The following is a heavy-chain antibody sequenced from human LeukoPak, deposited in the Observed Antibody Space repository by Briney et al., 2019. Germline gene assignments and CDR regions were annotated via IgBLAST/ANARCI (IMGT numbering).Heavy chain of an antibody. CDR3: ARERTTGYCSGGSCLPDY. V-gene: IGHV1-8*01. CDR2: MNPNSGNT. J-gene: IGHJ4*02. Sequence: ASVKVSCKASGYTFTSYDINWVRQATGQGLEWMGWMNPNSGNTGYAQKFQGRVTMTRNTSISTAYMELSSLRSEDTAVYYCARERTTGYCSGGSCLPDYWGQGTLVTVSS. D-gene: IGHD2-15*01. CDR1: GYTFTSYD.